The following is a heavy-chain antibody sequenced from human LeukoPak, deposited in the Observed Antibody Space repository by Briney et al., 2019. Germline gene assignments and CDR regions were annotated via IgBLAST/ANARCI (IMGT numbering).Heavy chain of an antibody. J-gene: IGHJ4*02. CDR1: GFTFRSYA. CDR3: ARVFLVRYSSRAGFDY. V-gene: IGHV3-21*01. CDR2: ISSSSSYI. Sequence: GGSLRLSCAASGFTFRSYAMSWVRQAPGKGLEWVSSISSSSSYIYYADSVKGRFTISRDNAKNTLYLQMNSLRAEDTAVYYCARVFLVRYSSRAGFDYWGQGTLVTVSS. D-gene: IGHD6-13*01.